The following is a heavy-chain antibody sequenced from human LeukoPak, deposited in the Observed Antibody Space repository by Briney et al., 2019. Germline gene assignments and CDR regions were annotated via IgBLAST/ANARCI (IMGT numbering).Heavy chain of an antibody. Sequence: GGSLRLSCAASGFSVSSNYMSWVRQAPGKGLEWVSLISGDGGSTYYADSVKGRFTISRDNSKNSLYLQMNSLRTEDTALYYCAKDIGGSGWGQGTLVTVSS. CDR2: ISGDGGST. CDR3: AKDIGGSG. J-gene: IGHJ4*02. CDR1: GFSVSSNY. D-gene: IGHD3-10*01. V-gene: IGHV3-43*02.